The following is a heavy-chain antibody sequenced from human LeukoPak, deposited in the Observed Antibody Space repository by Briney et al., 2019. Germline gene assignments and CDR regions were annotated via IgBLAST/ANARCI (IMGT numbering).Heavy chain of an antibody. CDR2: ISWNSART. Sequence: GGSLRLSCAASGFTFDDYDMHWVRQVTGKGLEGVSGISWNSARTGYGDSVKGRFTISRDNAKKTLYLQMNSLRAEDMALYYCAKKKCSSSSCWFDYWGQGTLVTVSS. J-gene: IGHJ4*02. CDR3: AKKKCSSSSCWFDY. V-gene: IGHV3-9*03. D-gene: IGHD2-2*01. CDR1: GFTFDDYD.